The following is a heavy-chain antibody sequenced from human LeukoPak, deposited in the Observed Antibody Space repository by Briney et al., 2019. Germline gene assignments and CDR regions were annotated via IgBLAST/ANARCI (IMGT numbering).Heavy chain of an antibody. CDR2: IWYDGSNK. J-gene: IGHJ6*02. Sequence: PGRSLRLSCAASGFTFSSYGMHWVRQAPGKGLEWVAVIWYDGSNKYYADSVKGRFTISRDNSMNTLYLQMNSLRAEDTAVYYCARPYTAMAYYYYYGMDVWGQGTTVTVPS. CDR3: ARPYTAMAYYYYYGMDV. D-gene: IGHD5-18*01. V-gene: IGHV3-33*01. CDR1: GFTFSSYG.